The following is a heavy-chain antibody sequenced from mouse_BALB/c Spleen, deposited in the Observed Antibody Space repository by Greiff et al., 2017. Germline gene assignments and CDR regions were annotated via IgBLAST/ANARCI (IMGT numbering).Heavy chain of an antibody. J-gene: IGHJ3*01. V-gene: IGHV3-6*02. D-gene: IGHD2-1*01. CDR2: ISYDGST. Sequence: EVQLQESGPGLVKPSQSLSLTCSVTGYSITSGYYWNWIRQFPGNKLEWMGYISYDGSTNYNPSLKNRISITRDTSKNPFFLQLNSVTTEDTATYYCARGNYGNSLAYWGQGTLVTVSA. CDR1: GYSITSGYY. CDR3: ARGNYGNSLAY.